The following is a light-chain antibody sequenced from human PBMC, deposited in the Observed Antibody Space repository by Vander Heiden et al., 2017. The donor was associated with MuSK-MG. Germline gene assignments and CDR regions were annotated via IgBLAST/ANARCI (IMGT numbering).Light chain of an antibody. CDR1: SSDVGSYNL. Sequence: QSALTQPASESGSPGQSITISCTGTSSDVGSYNLVSWYQQHPGKAPKLMIYEGSKRPSGVSNRFSGSKSGNTASLTISGLQAEDEADYYCCSYAGSSISVVFGGGTKLTVL. J-gene: IGLJ2*01. CDR2: EGS. CDR3: CSYAGSSISVV. V-gene: IGLV2-23*01.